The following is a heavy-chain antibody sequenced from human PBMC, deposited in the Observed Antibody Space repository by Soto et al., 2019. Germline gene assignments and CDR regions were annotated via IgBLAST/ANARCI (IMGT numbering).Heavy chain of an antibody. CDR1: GFTFSSYA. Sequence: SLRLSCAASGFTFSSYAMSWVRQAPGKGLEWVSAISGSGGSTYYADSVKGRFTISRDNSKNTLYLQMNSLRAEDTAVYYCARDKRDLRFLEWSYYFVDWGQGTLVNVSS. D-gene: IGHD3-3*01. CDR2: ISGSGGST. J-gene: IGHJ4*02. CDR3: ARDKRDLRFLEWSYYFVD. V-gene: IGHV3-23*01.